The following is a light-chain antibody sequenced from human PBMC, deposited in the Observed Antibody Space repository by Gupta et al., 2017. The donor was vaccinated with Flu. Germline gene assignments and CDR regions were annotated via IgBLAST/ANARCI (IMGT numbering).Light chain of an antibody. CDR2: RNN. CDR3: SSWDDTVDGPV. J-gene: IGLJ2*01. V-gene: IGLV1-47*01. Sequence: NSNIGGNFVYWYHQLPGTAPKLLIYRNNQRPSGVPDRFSGSKSGTSASLAISGLRSEDEGDYFCSSWDDTVDGPVFGGGTKLTVL. CDR1: NSNIGGNF.